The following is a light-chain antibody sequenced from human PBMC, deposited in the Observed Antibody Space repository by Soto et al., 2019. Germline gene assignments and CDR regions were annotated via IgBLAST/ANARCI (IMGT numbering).Light chain of an antibody. CDR2: EVI. Sequence: QSALTQPASMSGSPGQSITISCTGTSGDVGGYDYVSWYQHHPGKAPKLMIYEVINRPSGVSNRFSGSKSGNTASLTISGLQAEDEADYYCSSYTSSNTLVVFGGGTKLTVL. CDR1: SGDVGGYDY. V-gene: IGLV2-14*01. CDR3: SSYTSSNTLVV. J-gene: IGLJ2*01.